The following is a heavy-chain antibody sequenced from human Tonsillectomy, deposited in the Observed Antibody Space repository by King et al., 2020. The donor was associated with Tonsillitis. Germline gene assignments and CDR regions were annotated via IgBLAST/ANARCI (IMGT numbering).Heavy chain of an antibody. CDR1: GFTFSSYA. CDR3: PKEWGVDY. CDR2: ISGRGGST. J-gene: IGHJ4*02. V-gene: IGHV3-23*04. D-gene: IGHD1-26*01. Sequence: VQLVESGGGLVQPGGSLRLSCAASGFTFSSYAMSWVRQAPGKGLEWVSTISGRGGSTYYGDSVKGRFTISRDTSKNTLFLQMNSLRAEATAVYYCPKEWGVDYWGQGTLVTVSS.